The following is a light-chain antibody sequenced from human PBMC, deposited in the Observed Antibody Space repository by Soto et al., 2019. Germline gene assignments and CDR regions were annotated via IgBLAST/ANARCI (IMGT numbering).Light chain of an antibody. CDR3: QQYGSAPDT. V-gene: IGKV3-20*01. J-gene: IGKJ2*01. CDR1: QSISRNY. Sequence: EIVLTQSPGTLSLSPGERVTLSCRASQSISRNYLAWYQQKPGQAPRLLIYGASSRATGIPDRLSGSGSGTDFTLTISRLEPEDFAVYYCQQYGSAPDTFGQGTKLEIK. CDR2: GAS.